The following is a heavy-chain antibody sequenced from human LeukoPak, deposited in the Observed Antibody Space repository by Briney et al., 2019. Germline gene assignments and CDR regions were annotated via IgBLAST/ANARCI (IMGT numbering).Heavy chain of an antibody. CDR2: ISAYNGNT. CDR1: GYTFTSYG. J-gene: IGHJ4*02. V-gene: IGHV1-18*01. D-gene: IGHD6-13*01. CDR3: ARGSRIAAAGHHFDY. Sequence: ASVKVPCKASGYTFTSYGISWVRQAPGQGLEWMGWISAYNGNTNYAQKLQGRVTMTTDTSTSTAYMELRSLRSDDTAVYYCARGSRIAAAGHHFDYWGQGTLVTVSS.